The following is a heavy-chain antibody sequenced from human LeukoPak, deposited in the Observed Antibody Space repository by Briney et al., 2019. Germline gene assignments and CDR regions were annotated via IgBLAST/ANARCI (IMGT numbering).Heavy chain of an antibody. CDR1: GFTFDDYG. D-gene: IGHD2-21*01. CDR3: VKIAPDLP. J-gene: IGHJ5*02. V-gene: IGHV3-20*04. Sequence: GGTLRLSCAASGFTFDDYGMSWVRQTPGKGLEWVSGINWNGGSEGYADSVKGRFTISRDNVKNSLYLQMNSLRADDTAVYYCVKIAPDLPWGQGTLVTVS. CDR2: INWNGGSE.